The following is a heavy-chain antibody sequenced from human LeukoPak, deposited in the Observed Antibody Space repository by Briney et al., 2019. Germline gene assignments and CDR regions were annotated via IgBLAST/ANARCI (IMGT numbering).Heavy chain of an antibody. CDR3: AKDRHRTVNYFDY. V-gene: IGHV3-23*01. Sequence: GGSLRLSCAASGFTFSSYAMSWVRQAPGKGLEWVSAISGSGGSTYYADSVKGWFTISRDNSKNTLYLQMNSLRAEDTAVYYCAKDRHRTVNYFDYWGQGTLVTVSS. J-gene: IGHJ4*02. CDR2: ISGSGGST. CDR1: GFTFSSYA. D-gene: IGHD2-2*01.